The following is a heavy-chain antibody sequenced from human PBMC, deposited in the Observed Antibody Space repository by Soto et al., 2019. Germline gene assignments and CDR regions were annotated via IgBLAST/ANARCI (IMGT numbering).Heavy chain of an antibody. CDR1: GFTFSNAW. CDR2: IKGRTDGGTT. V-gene: IGHV3-15*01. Sequence: GGSLRLSCAASGFTFSNAWMSWVRQAPGKGLEWVGRIKGRTDGGTTDYAAPVKGRFTISRDDSKNTLYLQMNSLKTEDTAVYYCTNVPYCSGGSCYSDYWGQGTLVTVSS. D-gene: IGHD2-15*01. CDR3: TNVPYCSGGSCYSDY. J-gene: IGHJ4*02.